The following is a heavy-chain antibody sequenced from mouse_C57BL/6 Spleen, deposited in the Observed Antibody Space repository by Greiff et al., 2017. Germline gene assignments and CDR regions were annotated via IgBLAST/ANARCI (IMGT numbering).Heavy chain of an antibody. D-gene: IGHD2-2*01. Sequence: QVQLKESGAELAKPGASVKLSCKASGYTFTSYWMHWVKQRPGQGLEWIGYINPSSGYTKYNQKFKDKATLTEDKYSSTAYMQLSRLTYEDSAVYYCARYGYDVRYFDVWGTGTSVTVSS. V-gene: IGHV1-7*01. CDR3: ARYGYDVRYFDV. CDR1: GYTFTSYW. CDR2: INPSSGYT. J-gene: IGHJ1*03.